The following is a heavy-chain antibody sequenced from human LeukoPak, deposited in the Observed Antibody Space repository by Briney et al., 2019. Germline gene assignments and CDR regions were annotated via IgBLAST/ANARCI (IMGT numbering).Heavy chain of an antibody. J-gene: IGHJ4*02. V-gene: IGHV1-2*04. CDR2: IKPNGGGT. CDR3: AKDFYGSGSHCDF. Sequence: ASVKVSCKASGYTFTGYYMHWVRQAPGQGLEWMGWIKPNGGGTNYAQKFQGWVTMTRDTSIRTAYMELSRLRSDDTAVYYCAKDFYGSGSHCDFWGQGTLVTVSS. CDR1: GYTFTGYY. D-gene: IGHD3-10*01.